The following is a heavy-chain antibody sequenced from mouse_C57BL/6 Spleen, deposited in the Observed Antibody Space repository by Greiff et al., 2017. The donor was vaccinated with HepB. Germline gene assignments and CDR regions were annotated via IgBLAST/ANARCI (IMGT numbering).Heavy chain of an antibody. CDR2: ISYDGSN. CDR3: ARDWNDYDYYAMDY. CDR1: GYSITSGYY. D-gene: IGHD2-4*01. J-gene: IGHJ4*01. Sequence: VQLKESGPGLVKPSQSLSLTCSVTGYSITSGYYWNWIRQFPGNKLEWMGYISYDGSNNYNPSLKNRISITRDTSKNQFFLKLNSVTTEDTATYYCARDWNDYDYYAMDYWGQGTSVTVSS. V-gene: IGHV3-6*01.